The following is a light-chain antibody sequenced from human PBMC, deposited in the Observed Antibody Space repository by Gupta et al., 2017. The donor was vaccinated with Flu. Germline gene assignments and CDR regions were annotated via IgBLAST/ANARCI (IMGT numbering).Light chain of an antibody. V-gene: IGLV3-21*02. Sequence: SYVLTQPPSASVAPGQTARITCGGNNIGSKSAHWHQQKPGEDAVLVVYDDSDKPSGIPDRCSGCNSGNTATPTTSRVEAGEEADEYCQVWGSSSEHYVFGTGTKVTVL. CDR3: QVWGSSSEHYV. J-gene: IGLJ1*01. CDR1: NIGSKS. CDR2: DDS.